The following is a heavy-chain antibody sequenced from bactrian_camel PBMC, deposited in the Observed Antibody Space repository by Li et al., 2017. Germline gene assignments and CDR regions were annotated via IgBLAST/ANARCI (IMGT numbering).Heavy chain of an antibody. Sequence: HVQLVESGGGSVQAGGSLRLSCVASADSTHCMAWFRQSPGKEREGVAAVRRDGSTSYAASVKGRFTVSKDKAKNTVYLQMNSLEPEDTAMYYCAADLVDRWFERLGRGQGTQVTVS. D-gene: IGHD4*01. V-gene: IGHV3S53*01. CDR3: AADLVDRWFERLG. J-gene: IGHJ4*01. CDR2: VRRDGST. CDR1: ADSTHC.